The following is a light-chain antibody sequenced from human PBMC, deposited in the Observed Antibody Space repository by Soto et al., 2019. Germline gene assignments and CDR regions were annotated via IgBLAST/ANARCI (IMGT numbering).Light chain of an antibody. V-gene: IGLV2-11*01. Sequence: QSALTQPRSVSGSPGQSITISCTGTSSDVGGYNYVSWYQQHPGKAPELMVYDVTKRPSGVPDRFSGSKSGNMASLTISGLQAEDEADYYCCSFADSHTWVFGGGTKLTVL. CDR1: SSDVGGYNY. CDR3: CSFADSHTWV. J-gene: IGLJ3*02. CDR2: DVT.